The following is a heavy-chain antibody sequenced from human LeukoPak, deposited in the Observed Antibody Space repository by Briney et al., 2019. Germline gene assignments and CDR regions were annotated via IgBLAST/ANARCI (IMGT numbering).Heavy chain of an antibody. J-gene: IGHJ4*02. CDR2: IKQDGSEK. Sequence: PGGSLRLSCAASGFTFSSYWMSWVRQAPGKGLEWVANIKQDGSEKYYVDSVKGRFTISRDNSKNTLYLQMNSLRAEDTAVYYCAKDTGMATTVFDYWGQGTLVTVSS. CDR1: GFTFSSYW. D-gene: IGHD5-24*01. CDR3: AKDTGMATTVFDY. V-gene: IGHV3-7*01.